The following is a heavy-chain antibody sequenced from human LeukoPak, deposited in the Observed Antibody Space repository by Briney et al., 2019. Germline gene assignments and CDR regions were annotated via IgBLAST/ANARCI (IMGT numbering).Heavy chain of an antibody. CDR3: ARDSVWGSYRYPDDY. CDR1: GFTFSSYS. J-gene: IGHJ4*02. CDR2: ISSSSSYI. V-gene: IGHV3-21*01. D-gene: IGHD3-16*02. Sequence: PGGSLRLSCAASGFTFSSYSMNWVRQAPGKGLEWVSSISSSSSYIYYADSVKGRFTISRDNAKNSLYLQMNSLRAEDTAVYYCARDSVWGSYRYPDDYWGQGTLVTVSS.